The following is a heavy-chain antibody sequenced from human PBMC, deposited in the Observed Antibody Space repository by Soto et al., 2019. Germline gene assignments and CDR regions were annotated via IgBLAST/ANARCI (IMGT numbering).Heavy chain of an antibody. D-gene: IGHD3-22*01. Sequence: SVKVSCKASGGIFSSYAISWVRQAPGQGLEWMGGIIPIFGTANYAQKFQGRVTITADESTSTAYMELSSLRSEDTAVYYCARDRYYYDSSGYRPAYYFDYWGQGTLVTVSS. CDR2: IIPIFGTA. J-gene: IGHJ4*02. V-gene: IGHV1-69*13. CDR3: ARDRYYYDSSGYRPAYYFDY. CDR1: GGIFSSYA.